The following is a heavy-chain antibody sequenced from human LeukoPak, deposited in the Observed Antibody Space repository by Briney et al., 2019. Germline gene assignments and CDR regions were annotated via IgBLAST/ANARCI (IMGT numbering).Heavy chain of an antibody. J-gene: IGHJ4*02. V-gene: IGHV4-39*02. CDR2: IYYSGST. CDR3: AREGQWLTQTDY. Sequence: SETLSLTCTVSGGSISSSSYYWGWIRQPPGKGLEWIGSIYYSGSTYYNPSLKSRVTISVDTSKNQFSLKLSSVTAADTAVYYCAREGQWLTQTDYWGQGTLVTVSS. CDR1: GGSISSSSYY. D-gene: IGHD6-19*01.